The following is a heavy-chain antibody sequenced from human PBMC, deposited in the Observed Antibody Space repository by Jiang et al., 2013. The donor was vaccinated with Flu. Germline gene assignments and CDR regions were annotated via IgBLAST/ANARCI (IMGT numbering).Heavy chain of an antibody. J-gene: IGHJ6*02. V-gene: IGHV3-21*01. CDR3: ARLFMGDYQPGDLEAHYYYYGMDV. Sequence: VQLLESGGGLVKPGGSLRLSCAASGFTFSSYSMNWVRQAPGKGLEWVSSISSSSSYIYYADSVKGRFTISRDNAKNSLYLQMNSLRAEDTAVYYCARLFMGDYQPGDLEAHYYYYGMDVWGQGTTVTVSS. D-gene: IGHD4-17*01. CDR2: ISSSSSYI. CDR1: GFTFSSYS.